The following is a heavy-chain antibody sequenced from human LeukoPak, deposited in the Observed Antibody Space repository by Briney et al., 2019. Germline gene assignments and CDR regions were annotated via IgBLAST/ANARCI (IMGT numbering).Heavy chain of an antibody. CDR1: GFTFSSYA. V-gene: IGHV3-23*01. D-gene: IGHD2-21*02. CDR2: ISGSGGST. CDR3: AKDSLDIVVVTAIEVGYYFDY. Sequence: GGSLRLSCAASGFTFSSYAMSWVRQAPGKGLEWVSAISGSGGSTYYADSVKGRFTISRDNSKNTLYLQMNSLRAEDTAVYYCAKDSLDIVVVTAIEVGYYFDYWGQGTLVTVSS. J-gene: IGHJ4*02.